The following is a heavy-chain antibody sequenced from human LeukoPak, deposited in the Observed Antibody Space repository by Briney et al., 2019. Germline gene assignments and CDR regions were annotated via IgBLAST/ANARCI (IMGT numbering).Heavy chain of an antibody. CDR3: ARQIHHGPYYDFWSGYSADYGMDV. CDR2: IYTSGST. V-gene: IGHV4-4*07. D-gene: IGHD3-3*01. J-gene: IGHJ6*02. CDR1: GGSISSYY. Sequence: PSETLSLTCTVSGGSISSYYWSWIRQPAGKGLEWIGRIYTSGSTNYNPSLKSRVTISVDTSKNQFSLKLSSVTAADTAVYYCARQIHHGPYYDFWSGYSADYGMDVWGQGTTVTVSS.